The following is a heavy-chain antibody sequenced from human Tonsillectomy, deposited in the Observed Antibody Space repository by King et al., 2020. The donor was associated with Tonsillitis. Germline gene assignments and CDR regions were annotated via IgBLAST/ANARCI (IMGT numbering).Heavy chain of an antibody. CDR1: GGSISSGGYS. Sequence: QLQESGSGLVKPSQTLSLTCAVSGGSISSGGYSWSWIRQPPGKGLEWIGYIYHSGSTYYNPSLRRRVTISVDRSKNQFSLKLSSVTAADTAVYYCARGGGRGFDPWGQGTLVTVSS. V-gene: IGHV4-30-2*01. CDR2: IYHSGST. CDR3: ARGGGRGFDP. J-gene: IGHJ5*02. D-gene: IGHD6-25*01.